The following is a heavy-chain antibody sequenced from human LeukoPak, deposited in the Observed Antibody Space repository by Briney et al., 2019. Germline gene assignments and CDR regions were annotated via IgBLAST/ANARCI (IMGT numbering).Heavy chain of an antibody. CDR1: GFTFSSYG. V-gene: IGHV3-33*01. CDR3: ARGTSGSGSYTVLLDY. D-gene: IGHD3-10*01. J-gene: IGHJ4*02. Sequence: GGSLRLSCAASGFTFSSYGMHWVRQAPGKGLEWVAVIWYDGSNKYYADSVKGRFTISRDNSKNTPYLQMNSLRAEDTAVYYCARGTSGSGSYTVLLDYWGQGTLVTVSS. CDR2: IWYDGSNK.